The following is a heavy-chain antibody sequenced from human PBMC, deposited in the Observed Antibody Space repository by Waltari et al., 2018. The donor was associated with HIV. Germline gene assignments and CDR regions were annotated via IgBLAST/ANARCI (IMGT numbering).Heavy chain of an antibody. D-gene: IGHD4-17*01. Sequence: QVQLVEPGGGVVQPGRSLGLSCAAPGLTVSSNGMHWGRQAPGKGLEWVAVISYEGSNKDYADSVKGRFTISRDNSKNKLYLQMSSLRAEDTAVYYCAKDKDSTVTTIFYYYGMDVWGQGTTVTVSS. V-gene: IGHV3-30*18. J-gene: IGHJ6*02. CDR1: GLTVSSNG. CDR2: ISYEGSNK. CDR3: AKDKDSTVTTIFYYYGMDV.